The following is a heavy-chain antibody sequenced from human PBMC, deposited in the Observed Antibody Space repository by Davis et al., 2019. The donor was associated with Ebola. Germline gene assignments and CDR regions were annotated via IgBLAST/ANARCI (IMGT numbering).Heavy chain of an antibody. J-gene: IGHJ4*02. Sequence: GESLKISCAASGFTFSDYYMSWIRQAPGKGLEWVSVIYSGGSTYYADSVKGRFTISRDNSKNTLYLQMNSLRAEDTAVYYCAKGKQWLAYYFDYWGQGTLVTVSS. CDR3: AKGKQWLAYYFDY. CDR1: GFTFSDYY. V-gene: IGHV3-66*02. D-gene: IGHD6-19*01. CDR2: IYSGGST.